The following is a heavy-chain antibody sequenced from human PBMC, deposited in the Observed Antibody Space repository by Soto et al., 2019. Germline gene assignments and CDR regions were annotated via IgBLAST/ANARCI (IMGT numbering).Heavy chain of an antibody. CDR3: ARVGLGLFGMDI. CDR1: GFTFSSYS. D-gene: IGHD3-16*01. CDR2: ISGSSTI. V-gene: IGHV3-48*02. J-gene: IGHJ6*02. Sequence: EVQLVESGGGLVQPGGSLRVYCAASGFTFSSYSINWVRQAPGKGLEWVSYISGSSTIYYADSVKGRFTISRDNAKNSLYLQMNSLRDEETAVYYCARVGLGLFGMDIWGQGPTVTVSS.